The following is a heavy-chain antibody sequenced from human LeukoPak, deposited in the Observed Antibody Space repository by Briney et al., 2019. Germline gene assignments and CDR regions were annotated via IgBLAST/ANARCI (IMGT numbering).Heavy chain of an antibody. D-gene: IGHD3-10*01. V-gene: IGHV1-2*02. J-gene: IGHJ4*02. CDR3: APAGELYNPGSYFLFAY. Sequence: ASVKVSCKASGYTFTGYYMHWVRQAPGQGLEWMGWINPNSGGTNYAQKFQGRVTMTRDTSISTAYMELSRLRSDDTAVYYYAPAGELYNPGSYFLFAYWGQGTLVTVSS. CDR2: INPNSGGT. CDR1: GYTFTGYY.